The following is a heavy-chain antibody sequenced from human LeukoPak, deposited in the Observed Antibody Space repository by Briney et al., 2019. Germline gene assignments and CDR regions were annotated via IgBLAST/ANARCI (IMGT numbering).Heavy chain of an antibody. Sequence: TGGSLRLSCAASGFTFSSYGMHWVRQAPGKGLEWVAVIWYDGSNKYYADSVKGRFTISRDNSKNTLYLQMNSLRAEDTAVYYCARDGGGYGAPSDYWGQGTLVTVSS. CDR2: IWYDGSNK. D-gene: IGHD5-12*01. CDR1: GFTFSSYG. J-gene: IGHJ4*02. V-gene: IGHV3-33*01. CDR3: ARDGGGYGAPSDY.